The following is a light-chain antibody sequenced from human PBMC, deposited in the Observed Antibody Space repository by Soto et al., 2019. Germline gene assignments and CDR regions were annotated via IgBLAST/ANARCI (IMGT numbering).Light chain of an antibody. CDR2: AAS. V-gene: IGKV1-6*01. CDR3: QQYNPSSRT. Sequence: AIQMTQSPSSLSASVGDRVTITCRASQGIRDELGWYQQKAGKAPNLLISAASRLQSGVPSRFSGRGSGTDFTLTISSLQPDDFATYYCQQYNPSSRTFGQGTKVDIK. CDR1: QGIRDE. J-gene: IGKJ1*01.